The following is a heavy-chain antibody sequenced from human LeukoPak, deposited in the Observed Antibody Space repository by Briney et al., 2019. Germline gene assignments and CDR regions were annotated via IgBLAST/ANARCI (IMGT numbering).Heavy chain of an antibody. D-gene: IGHD5-18*01. V-gene: IGHV3-30-3*01. CDR2: ISYDGSNK. Sequence: GGSLRLSCAASGFTFSSYAMHWVRQAPGKGLEWVAVISYDGSNKYYADSVKGRFTVSRDNSKNTLYLQMNSLRAEDTAVYYCAKDPAGDTAMVFIYWGQGTLVTVSS. J-gene: IGHJ4*02. CDR1: GFTFSSYA. CDR3: AKDPAGDTAMVFIY.